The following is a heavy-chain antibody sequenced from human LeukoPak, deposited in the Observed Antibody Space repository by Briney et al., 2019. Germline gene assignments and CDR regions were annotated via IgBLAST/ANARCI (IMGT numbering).Heavy chain of an antibody. CDR1: CDSISSSNYY. D-gene: IGHD6-19*01. CDR2: IYYSGST. CDR3: ARLSGYSSGYNYYYYMDV. Sequence: SETLSLTCTVSCDSISSSNYYWGWIRQPPGKGLEWIGSIYYSGSTYYNPSLKTRVTISVDTSKNQFSLKLSSVTAADTAVYYCARLSGYSSGYNYYYYMDVWGKGTTVTVSS. V-gene: IGHV4-39*01. J-gene: IGHJ6*03.